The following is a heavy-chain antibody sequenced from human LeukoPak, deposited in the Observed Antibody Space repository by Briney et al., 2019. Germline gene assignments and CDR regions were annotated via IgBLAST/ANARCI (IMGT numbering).Heavy chain of an antibody. CDR2: ISYDGSNK. CDR1: GFTFSSYG. CDR3: ARDYDILTGYYTLGY. J-gene: IGHJ4*02. Sequence: GGSLRLSCAASGFTFSSYGMHWVRQAPGKGLEWVAVISYDGSNKYYADSVRGRFTISRDNSKNTLYLQMNSLRAEDTAVYYCARDYDILTGYYTLGYWGQGTLVTVSS. V-gene: IGHV3-30*03. D-gene: IGHD3-9*01.